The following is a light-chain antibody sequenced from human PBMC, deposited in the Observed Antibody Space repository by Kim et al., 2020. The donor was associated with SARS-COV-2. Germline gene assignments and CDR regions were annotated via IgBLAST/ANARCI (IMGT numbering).Light chain of an antibody. CDR2: DAT. Sequence: SPGERATRSCRASQSVSNYLAWYQQKPGQAPRLLIFDATNRATGIPARFSGSGSGTDFTLTISTLEPEDFAVYYCQQRSNWPRGLTFGGGTKLEI. CDR3: QQRSNWPRGLT. CDR1: QSVSNY. V-gene: IGKV3-11*01. J-gene: IGKJ4*01.